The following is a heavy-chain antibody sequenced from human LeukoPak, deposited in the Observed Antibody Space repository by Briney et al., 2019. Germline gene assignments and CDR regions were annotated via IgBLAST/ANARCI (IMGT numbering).Heavy chain of an antibody. Sequence: GGSLRLSCAASGFTFSQNAMSWVRQAPGKGLEWVSAIGGSDDRTDCADSVKGRFTISRDISKSTLYLQMNSLRAEDTAVYFCAKDLFRWAFDYWGQGTLVTVSS. D-gene: IGHD4-23*01. CDR1: GFTFSQNA. CDR3: AKDLFRWAFDY. V-gene: IGHV3-23*01. CDR2: IGGSDDRT. J-gene: IGHJ4*02.